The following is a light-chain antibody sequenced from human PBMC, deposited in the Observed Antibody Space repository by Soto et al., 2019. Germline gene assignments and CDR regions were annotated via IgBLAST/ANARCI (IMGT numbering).Light chain of an antibody. CDR1: SSNIGSNY. CDR2: SNN. CDR3: CSFAGSYSYV. Sequence: QSVLTQPPSASGTPGQRVTISCSGSSSNIGSNYVYWYQQLPGTAPKLLIYSNNQRPSGVPDRFSGSKSGTSASLAISGLRAEDGADYYCCSFAGSYSYVFGTGTKVTVL. V-gene: IGLV1-47*02. J-gene: IGLJ1*01.